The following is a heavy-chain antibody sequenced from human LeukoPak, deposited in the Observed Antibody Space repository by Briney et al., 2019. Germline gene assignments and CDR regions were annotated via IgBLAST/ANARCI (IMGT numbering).Heavy chain of an antibody. Sequence: GGSLRLSCVASGITFSNYAVSWVRQAPEKGLDWVSVISGSAHKIRYADSVKDRFTISRDNSENIVYLQMNNLRAEDTAVYYCAGRVTGYSSGYVYWGQGTLVTVSS. CDR3: AGRVTGYSSGYVY. CDR2: ISGSAHKI. CDR1: GITFSNYA. J-gene: IGHJ4*02. D-gene: IGHD5-18*01. V-gene: IGHV3-23*01.